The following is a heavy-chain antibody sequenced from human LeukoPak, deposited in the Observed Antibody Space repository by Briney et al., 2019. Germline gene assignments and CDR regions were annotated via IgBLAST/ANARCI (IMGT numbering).Heavy chain of an antibody. D-gene: IGHD2-15*01. CDR1: GFDFSDYY. J-gene: IGHJ4*02. CDR2: ISITGSTI. Sequence: GGSLRLSCEASGFDFSDYYMSWIRQAPGKGLEWIAYISITGSTINHADSVKGRFTISRDNAKNSLYLQMNSLRAEDTAVYYCARERCSGGSCSLFDYWGQGTLVTVSS. V-gene: IGHV3-11*04. CDR3: ARERCSGGSCSLFDY.